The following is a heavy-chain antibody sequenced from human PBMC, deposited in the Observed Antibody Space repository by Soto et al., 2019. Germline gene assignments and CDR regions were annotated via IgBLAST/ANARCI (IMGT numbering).Heavy chain of an antibody. V-gene: IGHV3-15*07. J-gene: IGHJ4*02. D-gene: IGHD3-3*01. Sequence: EVQLLESGGGLVKPGGSLRLSCTASGFSISSAWMNWVRQAPGKGLEWVGRIKTKTQGETTDYPAPVKGRFTISRDDSKNTFYLQIDSLEMEDTAVYYCTTGSVEGYWGQGTLVTVSS. CDR2: IKTKTQGETT. CDR1: GFSISSAW. CDR3: TTGSVEGY.